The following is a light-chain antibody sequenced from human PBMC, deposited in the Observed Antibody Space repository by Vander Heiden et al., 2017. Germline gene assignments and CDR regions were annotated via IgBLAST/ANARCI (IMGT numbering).Light chain of an antibody. J-gene: IGKJ1*01. CDR3: QQYNNWPPLT. CDR1: QSVSTN. V-gene: IGKV3-15*01. CDR2: AAS. Sequence: EIVMTQSPATLSVSPGERATLSCRASQSVSTNLSWYQQKPGQGPRLLIFAASTRAPGVPDRISSSGSGTEFALTISSLQSEDFAVYFCQQYNNWPPLTFGQGTKVEIK.